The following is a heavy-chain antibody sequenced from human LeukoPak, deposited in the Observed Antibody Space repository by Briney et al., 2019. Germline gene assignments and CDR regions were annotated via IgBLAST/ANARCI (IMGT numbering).Heavy chain of an antibody. J-gene: IGHJ4*02. D-gene: IGHD3-22*01. CDR1: GYTFISYG. CDR2: ISAYNGNT. Sequence: ASVKVSCKASGYTFISYGISWVRQAPGQGLEWMGWISAYNGNTNYAQKLQGRVTMTTDTSTSTAYMELRSLRSDDTAVYYCARVGDMEYYYDSGGYRYYFDYWGQGTLVTVSS. CDR3: ARVGDMEYYYDSGGYRYYFDY. V-gene: IGHV1-18*01.